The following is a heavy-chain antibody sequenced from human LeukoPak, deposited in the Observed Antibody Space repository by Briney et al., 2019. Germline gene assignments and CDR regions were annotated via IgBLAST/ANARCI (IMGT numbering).Heavy chain of an antibody. CDR1: GYTFTGYY. CDR3: ARALGDYGNNRVYYFDY. J-gene: IGHJ4*02. D-gene: IGHD4-17*01. V-gene: IGHV1-2*02. CDR2: INPTSGGT. Sequence: ASVKVSCKTSGYTFTGYYIHWLRQAPGQGLEWMGWINPTSGGTNYAQNFQGRVTMTRDTSISTAYMDLSRLTSDDTAMYYCARALGDYGNNRVYYFDYWGQGTLVTVSS.